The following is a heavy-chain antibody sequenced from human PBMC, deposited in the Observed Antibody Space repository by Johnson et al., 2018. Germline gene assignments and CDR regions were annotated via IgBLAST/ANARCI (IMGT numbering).Heavy chain of an antibody. CDR3: ARDESCGYYGYFQH. D-gene: IGHD3-22*01. CDR2: ISYDGSNK. CDR1: GFTFSSYA. J-gene: IGHJ1*01. Sequence: QVQLVESGGGVVQXGRSXRLXCAASGFTFSSYAMHWVRQAPGKGLEWVAVISYDGSNKYYADSVKGRFPIPRDNSKNTLYLQMNSLRAEDTAVYYCARDESCGYYGYFQHWGQGTLVTVSS. V-gene: IGHV3-30-3*01.